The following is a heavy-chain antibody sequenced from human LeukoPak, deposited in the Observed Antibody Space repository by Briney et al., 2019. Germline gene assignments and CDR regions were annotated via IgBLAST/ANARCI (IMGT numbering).Heavy chain of an antibody. Sequence: ASVKVSCKASGYTFTGYYMHWVRQAPGQGLEWMGWINPNSGGTNYAQKFQGRVTMTRDTSISTACMELSRLRSGDTAVYYCAREGPHYDFWSGPPDYWGQGTLVTVSS. CDR3: AREGPHYDFWSGPPDY. CDR1: GYTFTGYY. J-gene: IGHJ4*02. CDR2: INPNSGGT. V-gene: IGHV1-2*02. D-gene: IGHD3-3*01.